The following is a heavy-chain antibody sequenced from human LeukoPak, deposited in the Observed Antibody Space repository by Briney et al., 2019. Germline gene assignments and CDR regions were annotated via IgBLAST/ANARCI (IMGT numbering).Heavy chain of an antibody. J-gene: IGHJ5*02. V-gene: IGHV4-39*01. Sequence: SETLSLTCTVSGGSISSSSYYWGWIRQPPGKGLEWIGSIYYSGSTYYNPSLKSRVTISVDTSKNQFSLKLSSVTAADTAVYYCASPGYCSGGSCPKAENWFDPWGQGTLDTVSS. CDR1: GGSISSSSYY. CDR2: IYYSGST. D-gene: IGHD2-15*01. CDR3: ASPGYCSGGSCPKAENWFDP.